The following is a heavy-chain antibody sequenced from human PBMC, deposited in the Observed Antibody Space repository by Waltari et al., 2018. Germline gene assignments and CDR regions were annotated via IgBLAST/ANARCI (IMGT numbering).Heavy chain of an antibody. CDR2: IYGNDDK. CDR1: GFSLTTSGVA. V-gene: IGHV2-5*01. D-gene: IGHD2-21*01. J-gene: IGHJ5*01. Sequence: QITLKESGPTLVKPTQTLTLTCAFSGFSLTTSGVAVGWIHKAPGKALEWLELIYGNDDKRYSPSLKTRLTITMETSKNQVVLTRTNMDPVDTATYYCAHRVLWRFDSWGQGTLVTVSS. CDR3: AHRVLWRFDS.